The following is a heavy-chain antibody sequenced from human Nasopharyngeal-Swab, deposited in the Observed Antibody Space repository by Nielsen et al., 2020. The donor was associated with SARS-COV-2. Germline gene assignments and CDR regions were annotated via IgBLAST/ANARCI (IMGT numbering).Heavy chain of an antibody. CDR1: GGSVSTTTYF. CDR3: ARGYGSFPYYFDH. J-gene: IGHJ4*02. CDR2: VYYSGST. Sequence: GSLRLSCPVSGGSVSTTTYFWGWIRQPPGKGLEWIGTVYYSGSTYYNPSLKSRVTMSVDTSTNQFSLKLNSVTATDTAVYYCARGYGSFPYYFDHWGQGTLVTVSS. V-gene: IGHV4-39*01. D-gene: IGHD1-26*01.